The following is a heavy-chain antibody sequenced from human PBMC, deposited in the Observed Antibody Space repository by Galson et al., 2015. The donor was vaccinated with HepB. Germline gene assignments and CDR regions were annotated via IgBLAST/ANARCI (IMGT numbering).Heavy chain of an antibody. V-gene: IGHV1-18*01. J-gene: IGHJ5*02. CDR3: ARDQYYYDSSGWFDP. CDR1: GYTFTSYG. Sequence: SVKVSCKASGYTFTSYGISWVRQAPGQGLEWMGWISAYNGNTNYAQKLQGRVTMTTDTSTSTAYMELRSLRSDDTAVYYCARDQYYYDSSGWFDPWGQGTLVTVSS. D-gene: IGHD3-22*01. CDR2: ISAYNGNT.